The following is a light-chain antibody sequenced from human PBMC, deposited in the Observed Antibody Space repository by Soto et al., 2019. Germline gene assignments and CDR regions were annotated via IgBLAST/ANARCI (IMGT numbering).Light chain of an antibody. J-gene: IGLJ1*01. V-gene: IGLV2-14*01. CDR2: EVT. CDR1: SGDIGSYNR. CDR3: SSYTNINTRACV. Sequence: QSVLTQPASVSGSPGQSITISCTGTSGDIGSYNRVSWYQQHPGKAPKPTIYEVTDRPSGVSNRFSGSKSGNTASLTISGLQAEDEAEYYCSSYTNINTRACVFGTGTKV.